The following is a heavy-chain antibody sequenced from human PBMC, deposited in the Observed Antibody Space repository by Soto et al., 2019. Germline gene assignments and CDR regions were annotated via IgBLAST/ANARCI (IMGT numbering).Heavy chain of an antibody. Sequence: SVKVSCKASGFTFTSSAVQWVRQARGQRLEWIGWIVVGSGNTNYAQKFQERVTITRDMSTSTAYMELSSLRSEDTAVYYCAADDSSGWYWFDYWGQGTLVTVSS. CDR2: IVVGSGNT. J-gene: IGHJ4*02. V-gene: IGHV1-58*01. D-gene: IGHD6-19*01. CDR3: AADDSSGWYWFDY. CDR1: GFTFTSSA.